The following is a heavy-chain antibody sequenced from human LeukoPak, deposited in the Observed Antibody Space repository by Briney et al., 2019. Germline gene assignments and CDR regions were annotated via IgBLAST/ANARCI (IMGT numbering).Heavy chain of an antibody. D-gene: IGHD3-22*01. V-gene: IGHV3-23*01. Sequence: GGSLRLSCATSGFTFSSYAMSWVRQAPGKGLEWVSAISGSGGSTYYADSVKGRFTISRDNSKNTLYLQMNSLRAEDTAVYYCASGLIVVVTYAFDIWGQGTMVTVSS. J-gene: IGHJ3*02. CDR2: ISGSGGST. CDR3: ASGLIVVVTYAFDI. CDR1: GFTFSSYA.